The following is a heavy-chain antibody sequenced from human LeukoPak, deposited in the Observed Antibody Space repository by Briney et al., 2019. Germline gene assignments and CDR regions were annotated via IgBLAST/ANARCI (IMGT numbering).Heavy chain of an antibody. CDR2: INPNSGGT. J-gene: IGHJ5*02. V-gene: IGHV1-2*02. Sequence: RASVKVSCKASGYTFTGYYMHWVRQAPGQGLDWMGWINPNSGGTNYAQKFQGRVTMTRDTSISTAYMELSRLRSDDTAVYYCARDLVGSSTSRTKAFDPWGQGTLVTVSS. CDR1: GYTFTGYY. D-gene: IGHD2-2*01. CDR3: ARDLVGSSTSRTKAFDP.